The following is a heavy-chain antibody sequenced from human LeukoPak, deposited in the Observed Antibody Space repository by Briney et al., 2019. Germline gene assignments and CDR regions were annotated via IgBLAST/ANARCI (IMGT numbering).Heavy chain of an antibody. CDR3: ARDQLHIVVVVAATNGENYFDY. Sequence: ASVKVSCKASGYTFTSYYMHWVRQAPGQGLEWMGIINPSGGSTSYAQKFQGRVTMTRDTSTSTVYMELSSLRSEDTAVYYCARDQLHIVVVVAATNGENYFDYWGQGTLVTVSS. D-gene: IGHD2-15*01. CDR1: GYTFTSYY. J-gene: IGHJ4*02. V-gene: IGHV1-46*01. CDR2: INPSGGST.